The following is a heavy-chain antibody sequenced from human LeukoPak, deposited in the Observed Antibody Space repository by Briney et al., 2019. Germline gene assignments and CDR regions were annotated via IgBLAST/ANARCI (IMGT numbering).Heavy chain of an antibody. V-gene: IGHV5-51*01. CDR3: VRWGPRGLIVTPHDP. CDR2: IYPADSDT. J-gene: IGHJ5*02. CDR1: GYSFTSNW. Sequence: GESLKIYCQASGYSFTSNWIDWVRQMPGKGLEWMGIIYPADSDTRYGPSFEGQVTISADTSISTAYLQWRSLKASDTAMYYCVRWGPRGLIVTPHDPWGQGTLVTVSS. D-gene: IGHD3-10*01.